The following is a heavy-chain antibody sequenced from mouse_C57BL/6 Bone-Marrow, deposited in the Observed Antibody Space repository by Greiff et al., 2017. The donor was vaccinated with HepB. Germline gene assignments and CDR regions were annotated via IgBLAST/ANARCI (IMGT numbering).Heavy chain of an antibody. Sequence: EVKLQESGGGLVKPGGSLKLSCAASGFTFSDYGMHWVRQAPEKGLEWVAYISSGSSTIYYADTVKGRFTISRDNAKNTLFLQMTSLRSEDTAMYYCARPVVARGYFDVWGTGTTVTVSS. V-gene: IGHV5-17*01. CDR1: GFTFSDYG. CDR2: ISSGSSTI. J-gene: IGHJ1*03. D-gene: IGHD1-1*01. CDR3: ARPVVARGYFDV.